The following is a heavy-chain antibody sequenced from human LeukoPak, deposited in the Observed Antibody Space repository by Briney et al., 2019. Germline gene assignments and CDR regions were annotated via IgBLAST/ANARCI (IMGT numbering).Heavy chain of an antibody. CDR1: GGTFSSYA. D-gene: IGHD2-21*01. J-gene: IGHJ3*02. Sequence: ASVTVSCKASGGTFSSYAISWVRQAPGQGLEWMGGIIPIFGTANYAQKFQGRVTITADESTSTAYMELSSLRSEDTAVYYCATVVVAGSDAFDIWGQGTMVTVSS. CDR2: IIPIFGTA. CDR3: ATVVVAGSDAFDI. V-gene: IGHV1-69*13.